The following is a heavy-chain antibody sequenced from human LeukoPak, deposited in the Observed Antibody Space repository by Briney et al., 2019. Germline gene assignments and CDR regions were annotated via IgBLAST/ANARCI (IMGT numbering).Heavy chain of an antibody. CDR1: GGSISSYY. CDR3: ARHCSSTSCYSKWAFDI. CDR2: IYYSGST. V-gene: IGHV4-59*08. Sequence: SETLSLTCTVSGGSISSYYWSWIRQPPGKGLEWIGYIYYSGSTNYNPSLRSRVTISVDTSKNQFSLKLSSVTAADTAVYYCARHCSSTSCYSKWAFDIWGQGTMVTVSS. D-gene: IGHD2-2*01. J-gene: IGHJ3*02.